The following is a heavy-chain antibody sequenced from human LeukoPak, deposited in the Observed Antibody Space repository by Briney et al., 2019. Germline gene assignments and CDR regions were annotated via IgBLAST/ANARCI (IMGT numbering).Heavy chain of an antibody. V-gene: IGHV3-7*04. CDR2: IKRDGSET. J-gene: IGHJ4*02. CDR3: ARGKSGIYGIKGY. D-gene: IGHD1-26*01. CDR1: GFTFSSYW. Sequence: LSGGSLRLSCVASGFTFSSYWMSWVRQAPGKGLECVADIKRDGSETYYVDSVKGRFTISRDNAKNSLYLQMNSLRGEDTAVYYCARGKSGIYGIKGYWGQGTLVTVSS.